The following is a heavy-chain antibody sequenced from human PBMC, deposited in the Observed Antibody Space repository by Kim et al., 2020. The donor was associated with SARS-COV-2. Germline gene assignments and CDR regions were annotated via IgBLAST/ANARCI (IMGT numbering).Heavy chain of an antibody. D-gene: IGHD1-7*01. J-gene: IGHJ5*02. Sequence: SETLSLTCSVSGGSIGAHYWSWVRQPPGEGLEWIADMYHSGTTKYNPSLKSRVTMSLDASKRQFSLRLDSVTAADTAVYYCARIKYPPQQLALDLWGQGTVVTVSS. V-gene: IGHV4-59*11. CDR3: ARIKYPPQQLALDL. CDR1: GGSIGAHY. CDR2: MYHSGTT.